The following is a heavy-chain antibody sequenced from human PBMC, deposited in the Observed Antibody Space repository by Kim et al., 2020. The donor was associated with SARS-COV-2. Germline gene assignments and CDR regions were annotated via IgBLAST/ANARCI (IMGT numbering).Heavy chain of an antibody. CDR2: ISWNSGSI. CDR3: AKDSSDSGGGPREVFDY. V-gene: IGHV3-9*01. J-gene: IGHJ4*02. CDR1: GFTFGDYA. D-gene: IGHD2-15*01. Sequence: GGSLRLSCAASGFTFGDYAMHWVRQAPGKGLEWVSGISWNSGSIGYVDSVKGRFTISRDNAKNSLYLQMNSLRAEDTALYYCAKDSSDSGGGPREVFDYWGQGTLVTVSS.